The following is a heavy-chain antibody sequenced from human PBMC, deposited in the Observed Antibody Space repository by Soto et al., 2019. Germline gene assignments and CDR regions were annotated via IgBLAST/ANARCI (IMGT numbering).Heavy chain of an antibody. CDR1: GYSFSNYW. J-gene: IGHJ3*02. V-gene: IGHV5-51*01. CDR2: IFPGDSDI. Sequence: GESLKISCQGFGYSFSNYWIAWVRQLPGKGLEWMGIIFPGDSDIRYSPSFQGQVTISADTSISTAFLQWSSLTASDTAIYYCARHGTPVATIHWGDAFDIWGQGTMVTVSS. CDR3: ARHGTPVATIHWGDAFDI. D-gene: IGHD5-12*01.